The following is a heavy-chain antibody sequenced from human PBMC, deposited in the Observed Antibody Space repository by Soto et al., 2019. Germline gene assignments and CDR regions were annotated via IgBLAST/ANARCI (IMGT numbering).Heavy chain of an antibody. CDR3: ARRYHYYYGLDV. J-gene: IGHJ6*02. CDR2: IHDSGST. CDR1: GGSISSYY. Sequence: QVQLQESGPGLVKPSGALSLTCTVSGGSISSYYWSWIRQPPGKGLEWIGHIHDSGSTSHNPSLKSRVTMTLDTPKNQFSLKLSSVTAADTAVYYCARRYHYYYGLDVWGQGTTVTVSS. V-gene: IGHV4-59*08.